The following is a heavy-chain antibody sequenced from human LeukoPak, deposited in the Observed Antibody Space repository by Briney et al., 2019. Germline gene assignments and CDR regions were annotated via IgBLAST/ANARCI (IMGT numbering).Heavy chain of an antibody. CDR1: GFTFSASA. D-gene: IGHD3-22*01. CDR2: IRSKGNNYAT. V-gene: IGHV3-73*01. J-gene: IGHJ5*02. CDR3: NRLQDAPPVKEGLDP. Sequence: GGSLRLSCVASGFTFSASAIHWVRQASGKGLEWVGRIRSKGNNYATVYAASVKGRFTISRDDSKNTAYLQMDSLKTDDTAVYYCNRLQDAPPVKEGLDPWGQGTLVTVSS.